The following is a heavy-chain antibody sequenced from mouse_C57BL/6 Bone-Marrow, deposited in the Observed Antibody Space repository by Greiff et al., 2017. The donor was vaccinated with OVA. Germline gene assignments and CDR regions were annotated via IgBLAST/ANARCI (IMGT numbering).Heavy chain of an antibody. CDR1: GYTFTDYG. V-gene: IGHV1-15*01. Sequence: VKLQESGAELVRPGASVTLSCKASGYTFTDYGMHWVKQTPVHGLEWIGAIDPETGGTAYNQKFNGKAILTADKSSSTAYMELRSLTSEDSAVYYCNVYYGNYVYFDYWGQGTTLTVSS. D-gene: IGHD2-1*01. CDR2: IDPETGGT. J-gene: IGHJ2*01. CDR3: NVYYGNYVYFDY.